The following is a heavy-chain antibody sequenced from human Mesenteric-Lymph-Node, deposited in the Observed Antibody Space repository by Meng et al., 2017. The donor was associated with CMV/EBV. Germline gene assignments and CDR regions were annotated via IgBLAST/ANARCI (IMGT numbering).Heavy chain of an antibody. V-gene: IGHV1-2*02. Sequence: ASVKVSCKASGYTFTGYYMHWVRQAPGQGLEWMGWINPNSGGTNYAQKFQGRVTMTRDTSISTAYMELRSLRFDDSAVYYCARDLVVVTEPPPYSQDVWGQGTTVTVSS. CDR1: GYTFTGYY. CDR2: INPNSGGT. CDR3: ARDLVVVTEPPPYSQDV. J-gene: IGHJ6*02. D-gene: IGHD3-9*01.